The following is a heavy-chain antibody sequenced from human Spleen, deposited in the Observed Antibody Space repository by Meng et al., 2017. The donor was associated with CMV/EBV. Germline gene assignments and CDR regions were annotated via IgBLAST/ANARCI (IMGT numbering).Heavy chain of an antibody. V-gene: IGHV4-39*01. J-gene: IGHJ6*02. Sequence: SETLSLTCTVSGGSISSSSYYWGWIRQPPGKGLEWIGSIYYSGSTYYNPSLKSRVTISVDTSKNQFSLKLSSVTAADTAVYYCARHIPWGGSSSGYYYYGMDVWGQGTTVTVSS. CDR3: ARHIPWGGSSSGYYYYGMDV. D-gene: IGHD6-6*01. CDR2: IYYSGST. CDR1: GGSISSSSYY.